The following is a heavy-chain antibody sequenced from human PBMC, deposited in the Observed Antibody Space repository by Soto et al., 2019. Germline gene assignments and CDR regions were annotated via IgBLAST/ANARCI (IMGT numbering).Heavy chain of an antibody. CDR3: ARGRSYYGSGSNNWFDP. Sequence: SETRSLTCAVYSGPFSGYYWIWIRQSPGKGLEWIGEINRSGTTNYNPSLESRVTISVDTSKNQFSLKLSSVTAADSAVYYCARGRSYYGSGSNNWFDPWGQGTLVTVS. CDR2: INRSGTT. D-gene: IGHD3-10*01. V-gene: IGHV4-34*01. J-gene: IGHJ5*02. CDR1: SGPFSGYY.